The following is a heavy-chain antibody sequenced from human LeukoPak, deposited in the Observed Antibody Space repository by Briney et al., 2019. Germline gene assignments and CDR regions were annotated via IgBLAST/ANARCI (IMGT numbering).Heavy chain of an antibody. CDR3: ARPISGWYEGDY. Sequence: SETLSLTCTVSGGSISSSSYYWGWIRQPPGKGLEWIGSIYYSGSTYYNPSLKSRVTISVDTSKNQFSLKLSSVTAADTAVYYCARPISGWYEGDYGGQGTLATVSS. CDR2: IYYSGST. V-gene: IGHV4-39*01. J-gene: IGHJ4*02. D-gene: IGHD6-19*01. CDR1: GGSISSSSYY.